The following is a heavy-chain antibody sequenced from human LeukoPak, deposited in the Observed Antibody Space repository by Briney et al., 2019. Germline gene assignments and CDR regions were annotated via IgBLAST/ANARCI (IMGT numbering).Heavy chain of an antibody. Sequence: GASLRLSCAVSGFTFSSYAMSWVRQAAGKGREWVSAISGSGGRTYYADSVKGQFTISRDNSKNTLYLQMNSLRAEDTAVYYCAKEEWLLPFFDYWGQGTLCTVSS. D-gene: IGHD3-3*01. J-gene: IGHJ4*02. CDR3: AKEEWLLPFFDY. V-gene: IGHV3-23*01. CDR2: ISGSGGRT. CDR1: GFTFSSYA.